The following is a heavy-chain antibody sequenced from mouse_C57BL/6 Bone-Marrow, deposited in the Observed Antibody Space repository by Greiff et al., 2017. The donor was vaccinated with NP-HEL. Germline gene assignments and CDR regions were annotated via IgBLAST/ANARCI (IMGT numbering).Heavy chain of an antibody. D-gene: IGHD2-12*01. J-gene: IGHJ2*01. Sequence: AGGGVDFSRYWMSWVRRAPGKGLEWIGEINPDSSTINYAPSLKDKFIISRDNAKNTLYLQMSKVRSEDTALYYCARHDGTEGPVYWGQGTTLTVSS. CDR2: INPDSSTI. V-gene: IGHV4-1*01. CDR3: ARHDGTEGPVY. CDR1: GVDFSRYW.